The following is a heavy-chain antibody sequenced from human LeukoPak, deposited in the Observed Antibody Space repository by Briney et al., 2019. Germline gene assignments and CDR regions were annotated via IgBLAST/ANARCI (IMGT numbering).Heavy chain of an antibody. D-gene: IGHD1-26*01. Sequence: GASVNVSCKASGFTFTSSAVQWVRQARGQRLEWIGWIVVGSGNTNYAQKFQERVTITRDMSTSTAYMELSSLRPEDTAVYYCAAVPGREPFDYWGQGTLVTVSS. CDR3: AAVPGREPFDY. CDR1: GFTFTSSA. CDR2: IVVGSGNT. J-gene: IGHJ4*02. V-gene: IGHV1-58*01.